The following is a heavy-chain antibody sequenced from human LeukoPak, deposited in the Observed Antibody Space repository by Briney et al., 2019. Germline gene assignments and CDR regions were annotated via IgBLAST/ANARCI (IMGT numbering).Heavy chain of an antibody. CDR1: GGSISSSSYY. CDR3: ARDVRYCSSTSCYYYYYYYMDV. D-gene: IGHD2-2*01. V-gene: IGHV4-39*07. J-gene: IGHJ6*03. Sequence: ETSETLSLTCTVSGGSISSSSYYWGWIRQPPGQGLEWIGSIYYSGSTYYNPSLKSRVTISVDTSKNQFSLKLSSVTAADTAVYYCARDVRYCSSTSCYYYYYYYMDVWGKGTTVTVSS. CDR2: IYYSGST.